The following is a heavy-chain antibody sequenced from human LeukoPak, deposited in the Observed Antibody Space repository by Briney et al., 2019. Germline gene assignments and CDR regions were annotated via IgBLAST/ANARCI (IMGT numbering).Heavy chain of an antibody. V-gene: IGHV4-61*02. Sequence: SETLSLTCTVSGGSISSGSYYWSWIRQPAGKGLEWIGRIYTSGSTNYNPSLKSRVTISVDTSKNQFSLKLSSVTAADTAVYYCARGRRVAAGYAFDIWGQGTMVTVSS. J-gene: IGHJ3*02. CDR1: GGSISSGSYY. CDR3: ARGRRVAAGYAFDI. CDR2: IYTSGST. D-gene: IGHD6-13*01.